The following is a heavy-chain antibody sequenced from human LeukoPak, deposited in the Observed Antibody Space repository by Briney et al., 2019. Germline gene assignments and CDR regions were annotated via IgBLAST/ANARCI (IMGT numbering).Heavy chain of an antibody. CDR1: GFTFTRYG. V-gene: IGHV3-33*01. J-gene: IGHJ4*02. CDR3: ARVSGSGNSDY. Sequence: PGGSLRLSCAASGFTFTRYGMHWVRQAPGKGLEWVAVIWYDGTNKYYADSVKGRFTISRDTSKNTLYLQMNSLTAEDTAVYYCARVSGSGNSDYWGQGALVTVSS. D-gene: IGHD4-23*01. CDR2: IWYDGTNK.